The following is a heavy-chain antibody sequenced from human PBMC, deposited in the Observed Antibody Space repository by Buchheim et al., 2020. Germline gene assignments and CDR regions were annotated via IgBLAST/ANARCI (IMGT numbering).Heavy chain of an antibody. V-gene: IGHV4-59*01. CDR1: GGSIISYY. CDR2: VYYSASTNY. J-gene: IGHJ6*02. D-gene: IGHD3-16*01. Sequence: QVQLQESGPGLVKPSETLSLTCTVSGGSIISYYWSWIRQPPGKGLEWIGYVYYSASTNYNYNPSLRSRVTIPGDTSKNHFSLKLSSVTAADTAVYYCARGGDYYYGMDVWGQGTT. CDR3: ARGGDYYYGMDV.